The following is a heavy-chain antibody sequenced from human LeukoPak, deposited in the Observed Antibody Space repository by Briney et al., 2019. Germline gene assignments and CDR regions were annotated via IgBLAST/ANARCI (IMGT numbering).Heavy chain of an antibody. Sequence: SETLSLTCTVSGGSISSYYWSWIRQPPGKGLEWIGYIYNSGGTNYNPSLKSRVTISIDTSKNQFSLKLNSVTAADTAVYYCARSGSSQAPIDYWGQGTLVTVSS. CDR3: ARSGSSQAPIDY. J-gene: IGHJ4*02. V-gene: IGHV4-59*01. CDR1: GGSISSYY. CDR2: IYNSGGT. D-gene: IGHD1-26*01.